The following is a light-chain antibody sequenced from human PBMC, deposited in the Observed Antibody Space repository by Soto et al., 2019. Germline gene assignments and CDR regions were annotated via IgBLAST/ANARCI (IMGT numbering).Light chain of an antibody. J-gene: IGKJ4*01. V-gene: IGKV3-15*01. CDR3: QQNNNWPLT. CDR2: GAS. CDR1: RSVSSN. Sequence: EIAMTQSPATLSVSPGERATLSCRASRSVSSNLAWYQQKPGQAPRLLISGASTRATGIPARFSGGGSGTEFALTISSLQSEDFAVYFCQQNNNWPLTFGGGTKVEIK.